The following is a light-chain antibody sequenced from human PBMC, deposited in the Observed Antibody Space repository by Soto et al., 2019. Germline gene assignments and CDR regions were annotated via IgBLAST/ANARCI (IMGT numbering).Light chain of an antibody. CDR1: SEHSSYA. Sequence: QSVLTQSPSASASLGASVKLTCTLSSEHSSYAIAWHQQQPEKGPRYLMKINSDGTHYKGDGIPDRFSGSSYGAGRYLTISSLQSEDEADYYCQTWGAGIVVFGGGTKL. CDR2: INSDGTH. CDR3: QTWGAGIVV. J-gene: IGLJ2*01. V-gene: IGLV4-69*02.